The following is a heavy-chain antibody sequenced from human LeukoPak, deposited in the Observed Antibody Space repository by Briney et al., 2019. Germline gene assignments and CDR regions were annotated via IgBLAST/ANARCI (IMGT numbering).Heavy chain of an antibody. J-gene: IGHJ5*02. Sequence: GGSLRLSCAASGFTFSSYAMHWVRQAPGKGLEWVAVISYDGSNKYYADSVKGRFTISRDNSKNTLYLQMNSLRAEDTAVYYCARGGIPISMIVVESNWFDPWGQGTRVTVSS. V-gene: IGHV3-30-3*01. CDR1: GFTFSSYA. CDR2: ISYDGSNK. CDR3: ARGGIPISMIVVESNWFDP. D-gene: IGHD3-22*01.